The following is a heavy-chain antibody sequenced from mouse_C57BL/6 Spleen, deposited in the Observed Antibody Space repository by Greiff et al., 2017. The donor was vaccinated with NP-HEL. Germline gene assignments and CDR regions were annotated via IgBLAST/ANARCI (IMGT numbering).Heavy chain of an antibody. D-gene: IGHD2-5*01. J-gene: IGHJ4*01. CDR1: GFTFSDYG. V-gene: IGHV5-15*01. Sequence: EVKLVESGGGLVQPGGSLKLSCAASGFTFSDYGMAWVRQAPRKGPEWVAFISNLAYSIYYADTVTGRFTISRENAKNTLYLEMSSLRSEDTAMYYCARHEAYYSNYVGAMDYWGQGTSVTVSS. CDR3: ARHEAYYSNYVGAMDY. CDR2: ISNLAYSI.